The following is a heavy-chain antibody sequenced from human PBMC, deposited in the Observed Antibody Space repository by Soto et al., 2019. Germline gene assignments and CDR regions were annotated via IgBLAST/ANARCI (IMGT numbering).Heavy chain of an antibody. CDR2: VYHNGIT. J-gene: IGHJ6*02. V-gene: IGHV4-30-2*01. CDR3: ARGLAVRGSYGLDV. CDR1: GASISRGGSS. Sequence: TLSLTCAVSGASISRGGSSWSWIRQAPGTGLEWIGYVYHNGITNYNPSLKGRVTISVDKSQNQFSLSLNSVTAADTAVYYCARGLAVRGSYGLDVWGQGTTVTVSS. D-gene: IGHD3-10*01.